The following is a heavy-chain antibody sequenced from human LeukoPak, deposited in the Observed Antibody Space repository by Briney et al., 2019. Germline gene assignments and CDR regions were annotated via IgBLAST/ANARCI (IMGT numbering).Heavy chain of an antibody. CDR3: ARVAYSGYRPGNYYYYGMDV. CDR2: IYYSGST. CDR1: GGSISSSSYY. J-gene: IGHJ6*02. V-gene: IGHV4-39*07. Sequence: SETLSLTCTVSGGSISSSSYYWGWIRQPPGKGLEWIGSIYYSGSTYYNPSLKSRVTISVDTSKNQFSLKLSSVTAADTAVYYCARVAYSGYRPGNYYYYGMDVWGQGTTVTVSS. D-gene: IGHD5-12*01.